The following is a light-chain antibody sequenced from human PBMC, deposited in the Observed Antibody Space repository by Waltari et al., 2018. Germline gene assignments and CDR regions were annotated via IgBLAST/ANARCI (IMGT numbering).Light chain of an antibody. CDR2: DVD. CDR3: SSYTSSSTWV. Sequence: QSALTQPASVSGSPGQSITISCPAATNNIISDTHFSWYQQHPGKAPKVMIYDVDNRPSGVSHRFSGSRSDNTASLIISGLQAEDEADYYCSSYTSSSTWVFGGGTKLTVL. V-gene: IGLV2-14*03. J-gene: IGLJ3*02. CDR1: TNNIISDTH.